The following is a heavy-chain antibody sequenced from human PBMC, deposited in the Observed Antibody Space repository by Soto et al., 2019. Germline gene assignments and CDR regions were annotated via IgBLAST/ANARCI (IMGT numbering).Heavy chain of an antibody. CDR1: GVGFSSDA. CDR2: ISGSGGTT. D-gene: IGHD2-15*01. V-gene: IGHV3-23*01. CDR3: TKDYTYDFATYKRFDF. Sequence: PGGSLRVSCATSGVGFSSDAIAWVRQVAGKGLEWVSTISGSGGTTHYTDSVKGRFTISRDNFKNTLFLQMNSLRAEDTAIYYCTKDYTYDFATYKRFDFWGQGVMVNVSA. J-gene: IGHJ4*02.